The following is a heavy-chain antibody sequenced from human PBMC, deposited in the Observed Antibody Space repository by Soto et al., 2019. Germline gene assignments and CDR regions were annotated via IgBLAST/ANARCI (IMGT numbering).Heavy chain of an antibody. J-gene: IGHJ6*02. Sequence: KPSETLSLTCTVSGGSISSYYWSWVRQPPGKGLEWVGYIYYGGSTNYNPSPKSRGTMSVDTSKNQVSLKVRSVTAADTAVYYCEREDDGGYYYYGMDVWGQGTTVTVSS. CDR2: IYYGGST. V-gene: IGHV4-59*01. CDR1: GGSISSYY. D-gene: IGHD4-17*01. CDR3: EREDDGGYYYYGMDV.